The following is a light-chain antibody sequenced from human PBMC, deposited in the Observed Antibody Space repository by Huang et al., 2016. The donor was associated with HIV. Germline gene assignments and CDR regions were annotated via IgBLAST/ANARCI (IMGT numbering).Light chain of an antibody. J-gene: IGKJ1*01. CDR2: GVS. CDR3: QQYNDWPLT. CDR1: QSLSSQ. V-gene: IGKV3-15*01. Sequence: EIVMTQSPATLSVSPGERVTLSCRASQSLSSQLAWYQQKRGQAPRLLIYGVSTRATDSPARFSGSGSGTDFTITINSLQSEDFATYYCQQYNDWPLTFGQGTEVEIK.